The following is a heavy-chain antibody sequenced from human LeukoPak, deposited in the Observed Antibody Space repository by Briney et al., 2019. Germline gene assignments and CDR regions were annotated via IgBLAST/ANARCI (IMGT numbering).Heavy chain of an antibody. CDR2: IYYSGST. V-gene: IGHV4-61*08. Sequence: SETLSLTCAVSGGSISSGGYSWSWIRQPPGKGLEWIGYIYYSGSTNYNPSLKSRVTISVDTSKNQFSLKLSSVTAADTAVYYCARGSYGTYYYYYYGMDVWGQGTTVTVSS. CDR1: GGSISSGGYS. CDR3: ARGSYGTYYYYYYGMDV. J-gene: IGHJ6*02. D-gene: IGHD5-18*01.